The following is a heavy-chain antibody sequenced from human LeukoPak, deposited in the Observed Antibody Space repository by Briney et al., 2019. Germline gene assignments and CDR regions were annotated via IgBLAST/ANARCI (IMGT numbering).Heavy chain of an antibody. CDR2: MYYRGST. CDR1: GGSISSSSYY. CDR3: VRLPTGYPNWFDP. Sequence: SETLSLTCTVSGGSISSSSYYWGWIRQPPVKALEWIGNMYYRGSTYYNPSLNSRVSVSLDTSKNQFSLRLSSVTAADMAVYYCVRLPTGYPNWFDPWGQGTLVTVSS. V-gene: IGHV4-39*01. D-gene: IGHD4-17*01. J-gene: IGHJ5*02.